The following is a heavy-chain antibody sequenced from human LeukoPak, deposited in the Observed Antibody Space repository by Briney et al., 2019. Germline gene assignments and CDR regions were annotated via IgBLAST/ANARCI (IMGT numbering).Heavy chain of an antibody. D-gene: IGHD4-17*01. Sequence: GGSLRLSCAASGFTFSSYGMHWVRQAPGKGLEWVALIWYDGCNKYYADSVKGRFTISRDNSKNTLYLQMNSLRAEDTAVYYCAKGLYRRVTTVTTSWFDPWGQGTLVTVSS. J-gene: IGHJ5*02. CDR3: AKGLYRRVTTVTTSWFDP. CDR2: IWYDGCNK. V-gene: IGHV3-33*06. CDR1: GFTFSSYG.